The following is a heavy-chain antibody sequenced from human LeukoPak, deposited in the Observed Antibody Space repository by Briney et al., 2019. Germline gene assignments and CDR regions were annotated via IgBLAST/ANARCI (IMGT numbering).Heavy chain of an antibody. V-gene: IGHV3-7*01. CDR1: GFTFTTYY. J-gene: IGHJ3*01. D-gene: IGHD3-10*01. CDR3: ARDSAACRGCAFDL. CDR2: INQDGGEK. Sequence: GGSLRLSCAAPGFTFTTYYMSWVRQAPGKGLEWVANINQDGGEKNYVDSVKGRFTISRDNAKNSLFLQMNSLRAEDTAVYYCARDSAACRGCAFDLWGQGTVVTVSS.